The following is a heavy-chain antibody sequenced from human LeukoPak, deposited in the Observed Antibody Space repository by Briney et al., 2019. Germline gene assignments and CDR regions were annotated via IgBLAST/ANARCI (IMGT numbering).Heavy chain of an antibody. CDR1: GGSISSYY. Sequence: SETLSLTCTVSGGSISSYYWSWIRQPPGKGLEWIGYIYYSGSTNYSPSLKSRVTISVDTSKNQFSLKLGSVTAADTAVYYCARAPSDHGLDYWGQGTLVTVSS. V-gene: IGHV4-59*01. D-gene: IGHD1-14*01. CDR2: IYYSGST. CDR3: ARAPSDHGLDY. J-gene: IGHJ4*02.